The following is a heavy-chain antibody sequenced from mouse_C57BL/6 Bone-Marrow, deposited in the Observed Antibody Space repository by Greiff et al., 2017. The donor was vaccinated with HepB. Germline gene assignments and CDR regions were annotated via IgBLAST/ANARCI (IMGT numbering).Heavy chain of an antibody. CDR1: GYTFTDYY. J-gene: IGHJ3*01. Sequence: VQLQQSGPVLVKPGASVKMSCKASGYTFTDYYMNWVKQSHGKSLEWIGVINPYNGGTSYNQKFKGKATLTVDKSSSTAYMKLNSLTSEDSAVYYCARGYDSFAYWGQGTLVTVSA. D-gene: IGHD2-4*01. CDR3: ARGYDSFAY. V-gene: IGHV1-19*01. CDR2: INPYNGGT.